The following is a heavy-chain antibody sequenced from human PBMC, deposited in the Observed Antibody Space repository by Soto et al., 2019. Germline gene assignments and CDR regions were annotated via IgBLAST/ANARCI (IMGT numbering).Heavy chain of an antibody. CDR2: IYYSGST. CDR3: ARGSGYHGNLDY. D-gene: IGHD3-22*01. Sequence: PSETLSLTCTVSGGSISSGGYYWSWIRQHPGKGLEWIGYIYYSGSTYYNPSLKSRVTISVDTSKNQFSLKLSSVTAADTAVYYCARGSGYHGNLDYWGQGTLVTVSS. V-gene: IGHV4-31*03. CDR1: GGSISSGGYY. J-gene: IGHJ4*02.